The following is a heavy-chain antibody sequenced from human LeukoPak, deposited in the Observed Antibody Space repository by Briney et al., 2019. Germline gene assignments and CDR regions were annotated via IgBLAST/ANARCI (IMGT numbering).Heavy chain of an antibody. CDR3: ARVYYGSGYRFDP. CDR1: GYSISSGYY. D-gene: IGHD3-10*01. Sequence: SETLSLTCTVSGYSISSGYYWGWIRQPPGKGLEWIGSIYHSGSTYYNPSLKSRVTISVDTSKNQFSLKLSSVTAADTAVYYCARVYYGSGYRFDPWGQGALVTASS. V-gene: IGHV4-38-2*02. J-gene: IGHJ5*02. CDR2: IYHSGST.